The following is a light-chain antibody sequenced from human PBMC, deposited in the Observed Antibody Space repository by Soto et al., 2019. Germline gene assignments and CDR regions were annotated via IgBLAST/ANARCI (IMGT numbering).Light chain of an antibody. CDR1: SSDVGSYKY. J-gene: IGLJ3*02. CDR2: EVS. CDR3: TSYVGSDIWV. Sequence: QSALTQPPSASGSPGQSVTISCTGTSSDVGSYKYVSWYQQYPGKAPKRMIYEVSKRPSGVPDRFSGSKSGNTASLPVSGLQAEDEADYYCTSYVGSDIWVFGGGTKLTVL. V-gene: IGLV2-8*01.